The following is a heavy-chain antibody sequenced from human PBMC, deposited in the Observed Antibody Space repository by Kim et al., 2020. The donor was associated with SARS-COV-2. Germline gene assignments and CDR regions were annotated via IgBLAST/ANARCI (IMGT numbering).Heavy chain of an antibody. Sequence: ASVKVSCKASGYMFIAYYLHWVRQAPGQGLEWMGWINPNTGDTNYAQNFQGRVTVTRDMSTSTAYMELTRLRDDDTAVYYCARDLDYTNGTVRVGCDLWG. CDR1: GYMFIAYY. V-gene: IGHV1-2*02. D-gene: IGHD1-1*01. CDR2: INPNTGDT. J-gene: IGHJ2*01. CDR3: ARDLDYTNGTVRVGCDL.